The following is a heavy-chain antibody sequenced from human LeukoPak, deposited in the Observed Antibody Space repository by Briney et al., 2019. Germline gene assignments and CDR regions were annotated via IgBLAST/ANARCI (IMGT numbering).Heavy chain of an antibody. V-gene: IGHV3-74*01. J-gene: IGHJ5*02. CDR1: RFTFSNYW. D-gene: IGHD1-26*01. Sequence: PGGSLRLSCAASRFTFSNYWMHWVRQAPGKGLVWVSRINNDGSNTNYADSVKGRFTISRDNAKNTLFLQMNSLRAEDTAVYYCAKDPLYSGSYENWFDPWGQGTLVTVSS. CDR2: INNDGSNT. CDR3: AKDPLYSGSYENWFDP.